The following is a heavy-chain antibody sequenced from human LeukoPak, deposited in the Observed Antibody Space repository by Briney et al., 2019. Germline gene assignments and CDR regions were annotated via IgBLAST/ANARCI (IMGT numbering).Heavy chain of an antibody. D-gene: IGHD4-23*01. Sequence: ASVKVSCKASGYTFTSNYFHWVRHAPGQGLEWLGMINPRGGYTRFAQKFEGRITMTSDTSTSTVYVELRSLRSDDTAVYYCARDIFGPTVVTPQLAQLDYWGQGTLVTVSS. CDR3: ARDIFGPTVVTPQLAQLDY. V-gene: IGHV1-46*01. CDR1: GYTFTSNY. CDR2: INPRGGYT. J-gene: IGHJ4*02.